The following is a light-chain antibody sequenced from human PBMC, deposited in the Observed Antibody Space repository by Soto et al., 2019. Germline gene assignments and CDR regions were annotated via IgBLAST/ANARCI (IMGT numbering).Light chain of an antibody. J-gene: IGKJ4*01. CDR3: QRYNDWPLT. CDR1: QGIGVT. V-gene: IGKV3-15*01. CDR2: NAV. Sequence: EIVMTQSPATLSVSPGERATLSCRASQGIGVTLAWYQQKPGQTPRLLIYNAVTRATGVPARFSGSGSGTDFTLTINSLQSEDFAAYYCQRYNDWPLTFGGGTKVDIK.